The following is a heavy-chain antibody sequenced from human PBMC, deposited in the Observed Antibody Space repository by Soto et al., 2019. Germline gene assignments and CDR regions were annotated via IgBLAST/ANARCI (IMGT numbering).Heavy chain of an antibody. V-gene: IGHV1-18*01. Sequence: ASVKVSCKASGYTFTSNGISWARQAPGQGLEWMGWISAYNGNTNYSQKLQGRVTMTTDTSTSTAYMELRSLRSDDTAVYYCARTKRHGLRFGELSDPNNWFDPWGQGTLVTVSS. J-gene: IGHJ5*02. CDR2: ISAYNGNT. D-gene: IGHD3-10*01. CDR1: GYTFTSNG. CDR3: ARTKRHGLRFGELSDPNNWFDP.